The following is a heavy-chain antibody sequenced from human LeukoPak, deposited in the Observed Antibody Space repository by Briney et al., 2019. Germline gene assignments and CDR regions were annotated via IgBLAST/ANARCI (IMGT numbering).Heavy chain of an antibody. D-gene: IGHD3-22*01. J-gene: IGHJ5*02. CDR1: GFTVSSNY. CDR3: ARQVVVRIIPAAWFDP. V-gene: IGHV3-53*01. CDR2: IYSGGST. Sequence: PGGSLRLSCAASGFTVSSNYMSWVRQAPGKGLEWVSVIYSGGSTYYADSVKGRFTISRDNSKNTLYLQMNSLRAEDTAVYYCARQVVVRIIPAAWFDPWGQGTLVTVSS.